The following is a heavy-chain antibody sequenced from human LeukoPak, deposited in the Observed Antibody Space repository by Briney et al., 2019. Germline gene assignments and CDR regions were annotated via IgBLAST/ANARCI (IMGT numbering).Heavy chain of an antibody. J-gene: IGHJ5*02. D-gene: IGHD6-19*01. V-gene: IGHV1-69*05. CDR2: IIPIFGTA. CDR3: ARGDVAAVSWFDP. CDR1: GGTFSSYA. Sequence: SVKVSCKASGGTFSSYAISWVRQAPGQGLEWMGRIIPIFGTANYTQKFQGRVTITTDESTSTAYMELSSLRSEDTAVYYCARGDVAAVSWFDPWGQGTLVTVSS.